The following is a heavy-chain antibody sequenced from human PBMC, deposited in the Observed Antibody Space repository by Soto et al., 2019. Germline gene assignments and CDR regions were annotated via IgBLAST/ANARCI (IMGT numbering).Heavy chain of an antibody. Sequence: ASVKVSCKVSGFSFTADYIHWVQQAPGKGLEWVGLTDPEDGETIYAENFQGRVTISADTSTDTVYMELTSLISDDTAVYYCATTARIPLNRFDPWVQGTLVTVSS. V-gene: IGHV1-69-2*01. CDR3: ATTARIPLNRFDP. J-gene: IGHJ5*02. CDR2: TDPEDGET. CDR1: GFSFTADY. D-gene: IGHD2-21*02.